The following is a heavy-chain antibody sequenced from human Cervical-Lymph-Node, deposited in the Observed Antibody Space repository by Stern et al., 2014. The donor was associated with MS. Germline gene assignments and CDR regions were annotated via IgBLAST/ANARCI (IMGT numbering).Heavy chain of an antibody. J-gene: IGHJ4*02. Sequence: QVQLVQSGSELKKPGASVKVSCKASGYTLTNYPINWVRQAPGQGLEWMGWINTNTGISTYAQDFTGRFVFSLDTSVSTAYLQISNLKAEDTAVYYCARDFVDTAMITRSDYLDCWGQGTLVTVSS. CDR1: GYTLTNYP. D-gene: IGHD5-18*01. V-gene: IGHV7-4-1*02. CDR2: INTNTGIS. CDR3: ARDFVDTAMITRSDYLDC.